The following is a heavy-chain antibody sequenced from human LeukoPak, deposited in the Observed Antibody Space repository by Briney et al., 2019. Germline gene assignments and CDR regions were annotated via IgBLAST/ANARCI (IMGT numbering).Heavy chain of an antibody. V-gene: IGHV3-30*18. CDR3: AKFPTLETYFDY. CDR1: GFTFSSYG. Sequence: GRPLRLSCSASGFTFSSYGLHWVRQAPGKGLQGVAVISYDGSNKYYADSVKGRFTNSRDNSKNTLYLQMNSLRAEDTAVYYCAKFPTLETYFDYWGQGTLVTVSS. CDR2: ISYDGSNK. J-gene: IGHJ4*02. D-gene: IGHD1-1*01.